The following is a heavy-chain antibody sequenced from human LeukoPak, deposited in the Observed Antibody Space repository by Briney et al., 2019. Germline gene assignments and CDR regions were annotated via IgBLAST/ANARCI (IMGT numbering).Heavy chain of an antibody. Sequence: GSLRLSCAASGFTFSNYAMSWVRQAPGKGLEWISYIDDDSKTIYYADSVKGRFTISRDNAKNTLFLQMNNLRGEDTAVYYCARDLRGGHFDYWGQGSLVIVSS. CDR1: GFTFSNYA. D-gene: IGHD2-15*01. J-gene: IGHJ4*02. V-gene: IGHV3-48*04. CDR3: ARDLRGGHFDY. CDR2: IDDDSKTI.